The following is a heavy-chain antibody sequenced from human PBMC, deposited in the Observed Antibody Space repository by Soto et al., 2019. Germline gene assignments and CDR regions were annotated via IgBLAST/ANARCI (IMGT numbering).Heavy chain of an antibody. CDR1: GGSISSSSYY. CDR2: IYYSGST. CDR3: ARLFAGYYDSSGYHFDY. V-gene: IGHV4-39*01. J-gene: IGHJ4*02. D-gene: IGHD3-22*01. Sequence: SETLSLTCTVSGGSISSSSYYWGWIRQPPGKGLEWIGSIYYSGSTYYNPSLKSRVTISVDTSKNQFSLKLSSVTAADTAVYYCARLFAGYYDSSGYHFDYWGQGTLVTVSS.